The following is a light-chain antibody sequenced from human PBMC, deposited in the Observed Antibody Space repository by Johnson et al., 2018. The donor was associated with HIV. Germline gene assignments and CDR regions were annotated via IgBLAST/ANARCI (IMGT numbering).Light chain of an antibody. V-gene: IGLV1-51*02. Sequence: QSVLTQPPSVSAAPGQKVTISCSGSSSNIGKNYVSWYQQLPGTAPKLLIYENHKRPSGIPDRFSGSKSGTSATLGITGLQTGDEADYYCGTWDSSLSAHVFGTGTKVTVL. CDR3: GTWDSSLSAHV. CDR1: SSNIGKNY. CDR2: ENH. J-gene: IGLJ1*01.